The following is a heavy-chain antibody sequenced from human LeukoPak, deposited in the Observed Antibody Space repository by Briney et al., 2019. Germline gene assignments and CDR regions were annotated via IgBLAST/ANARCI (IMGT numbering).Heavy chain of an antibody. V-gene: IGHV3-7*03. CDR3: VPLGGLGYYQYGMDV. D-gene: IGHD3/OR15-3a*01. CDR1: GFTFSTSW. J-gene: IGHJ6*02. Sequence: GGSLRLSCAASGFTFSTSWMSWVRQVPGKGLEWVANIKKDGSETYYVDSVKGRFTISRDNAKNSLYLQIDSLRTEDTAVYYCVPLGGLGYYQYGMDVWGRGTTVTVSS. CDR2: IKKDGSET.